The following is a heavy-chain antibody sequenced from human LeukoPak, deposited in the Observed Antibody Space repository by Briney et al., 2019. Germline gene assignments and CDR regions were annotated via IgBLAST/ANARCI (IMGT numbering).Heavy chain of an antibody. CDR3: ALLAVASDFDY. D-gene: IGHD6-19*01. V-gene: IGHV3-48*03. CDR2: IGSSGTTI. Sequence: GGSLRLSCAVSGFPFSIYEMNWVRQAPGKGLEWVSNIGSSGTTIYYADSVKGRFSISRDNAKNSLYLRMNSLRVEDTAVYYCALLAVASDFDYWGQGALVTVSS. J-gene: IGHJ4*02. CDR1: GFPFSIYE.